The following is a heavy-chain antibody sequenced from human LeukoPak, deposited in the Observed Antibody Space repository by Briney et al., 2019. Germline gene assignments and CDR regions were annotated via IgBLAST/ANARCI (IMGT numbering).Heavy chain of an antibody. CDR1: GYTFTGYY. V-gene: IGHV1-2*02. CDR2: INPNSGGT. CDR3: ARVLITMIVVDYFDY. J-gene: IGHJ4*02. D-gene: IGHD3-22*01. Sequence: ASVKVSCKASGYTFTGYYMHWVRQAPGQGLEWMGWINPNSGGTNYAQKFQGRVTMTRDTSISTAYMELSRLRSDDTAVYYCARVLITMIVVDYFDYWGQGSLVTVSS.